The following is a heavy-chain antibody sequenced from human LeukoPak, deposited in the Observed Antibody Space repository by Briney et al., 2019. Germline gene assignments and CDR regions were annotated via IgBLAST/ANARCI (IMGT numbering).Heavy chain of an antibody. CDR3: ARVNVPLDAFDI. Sequence: PSETLSLTCAVYGGSFSGYYWSWIRQPPGKGLEWIGEINHSGSTNYNPSLKSRVTISVDTSKNQFSLKLSSVTAADTAVYYCARVNVPLDAFDIWGQGTMVTVSS. J-gene: IGHJ3*02. CDR1: GGSFSGYY. CDR2: INHSGST. D-gene: IGHD2-2*01. V-gene: IGHV4-34*01.